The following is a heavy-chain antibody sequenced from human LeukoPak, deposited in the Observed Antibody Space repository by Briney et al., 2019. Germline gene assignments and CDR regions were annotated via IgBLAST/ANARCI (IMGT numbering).Heavy chain of an antibody. V-gene: IGHV4-59*12. CDR2: IYYSGST. CDR1: GGSISSYY. CDR3: ARGREYGDYFDY. D-gene: IGHD4-17*01. Sequence: SETLSLTCTVSGGSISSYYWSWIRQPPGKGLEWIGYIYYSGSTNYNPSLKSRVTISVDTSKSQFSLSLSSVTAADTAVYYCARGREYGDYFDYWGQGTLVSVSS. J-gene: IGHJ4*01.